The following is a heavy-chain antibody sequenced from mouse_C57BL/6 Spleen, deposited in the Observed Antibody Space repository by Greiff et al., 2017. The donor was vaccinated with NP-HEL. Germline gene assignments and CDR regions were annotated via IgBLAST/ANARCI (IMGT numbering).Heavy chain of an antibody. J-gene: IGHJ2*01. CDR1: GYAFSSYW. CDR2: IYPGDGDT. V-gene: IGHV1-80*01. Sequence: VKLQESGAELVKPGASVKISCKASGYAFSSYWMNWVKQRPGKGLEWIGQIYPGDGDTNYNGKFKGKATLTADKSSSTAYMQLSSLTSEDSAVYFCARKGGYDSYYFDYWGQGTTLTVSS. CDR3: ARKGGYDSYYFDY. D-gene: IGHD2-4*01.